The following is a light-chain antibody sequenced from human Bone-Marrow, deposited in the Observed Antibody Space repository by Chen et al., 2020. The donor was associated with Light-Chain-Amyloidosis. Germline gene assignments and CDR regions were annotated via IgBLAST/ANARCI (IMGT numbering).Light chain of an antibody. CDR3: QSADSSGTYV. CDR1: AMPKQY. CDR2: KDS. V-gene: IGLV3-25*03. J-gene: IGLJ1*01. Sequence: SYVLPQPPSVSVSPVQTARFPWSGDAMPKQYAYWYQQKPGQAPVLVIYKDSERPSGIPERFSGSSSGTTVTLTISGVQAEDEADYYCQSADSSGTYVFGTGTKVTVL.